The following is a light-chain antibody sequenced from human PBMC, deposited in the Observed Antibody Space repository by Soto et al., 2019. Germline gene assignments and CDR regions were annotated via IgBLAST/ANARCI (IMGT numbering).Light chain of an antibody. Sequence: HSALTQPASVSGSPGQSITISCTGTSSDVGGYNYVSWYQQHPGKAPKLIIYGVSNRPSGVSNRFSGSKSGNTASLTVSVLQAEDEAEYYCSSYSSVTTLWVFGGGTQVTVL. CDR3: SSYSSVTTLWV. CDR2: GVS. CDR1: SSDVGGYNY. V-gene: IGLV2-14*01. J-gene: IGLJ3*02.